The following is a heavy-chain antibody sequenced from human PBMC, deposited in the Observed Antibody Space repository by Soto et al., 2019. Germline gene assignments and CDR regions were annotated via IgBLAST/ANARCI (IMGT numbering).Heavy chain of an antibody. J-gene: IGHJ4*02. Sequence: GESLKISCAASGFTFSDYWMSWVRQAPGKGLEWVANIKQDGSEKYYVDSVKGRFTISRDNAKNSLYLQMNSLRAEDTAVYYCAIHSFYYGPGSRQRNAFRGQGTLVP. CDR1: GFTFSDYW. D-gene: IGHD3-10*01. CDR2: IKQDGSEK. V-gene: IGHV3-7*02. CDR3: AIHSFYYGPGSRQRNAF.